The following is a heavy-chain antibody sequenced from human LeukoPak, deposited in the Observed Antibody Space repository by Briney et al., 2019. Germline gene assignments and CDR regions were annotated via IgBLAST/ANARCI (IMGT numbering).Heavy chain of an antibody. J-gene: IGHJ4*02. CDR2: FKTKYNQV. CDR3: ARSVPDYTRFDY. Sequence: GGSLRLSCVASGFTFSDYAMNWVRQAPGKGLEWVSTFKTKYNQVYYAESVRGRFTISTDNSNNTVYLQMNSLRAEDTALYYCARSVPDYTRFDYWGQGALVTVSS. V-gene: IGHV3-23*05. D-gene: IGHD4-11*01. CDR1: GFTFSDYA.